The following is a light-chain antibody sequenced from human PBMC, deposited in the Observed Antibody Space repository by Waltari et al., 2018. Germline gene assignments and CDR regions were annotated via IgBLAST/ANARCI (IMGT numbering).Light chain of an antibody. CDR3: QSYDSSLSGYV. CDR1: SSNIGAGYD. V-gene: IGLV1-40*01. J-gene: IGLJ1*01. Sequence: QSVLTQPPSVSGAPGQRVTISCTGSSSNIGAGYDVHWYQQLPGTAPKLLIYGNSNRPYVVPARFSGSKSGTSASLAITGLQAEDEADYYCQSYDSSLSGYVFGTGTKVTVL. CDR2: GNS.